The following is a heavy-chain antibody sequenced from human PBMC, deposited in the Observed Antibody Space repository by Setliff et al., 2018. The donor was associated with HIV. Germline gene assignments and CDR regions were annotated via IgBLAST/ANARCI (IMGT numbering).Heavy chain of an antibody. V-gene: IGHV3-23*01. J-gene: IGHJ3*02. CDR2: ISNSGEST. CDR3: ARVGYKDASDI. Sequence: GGSLRLSCAASGFSFSSYSMSWVRQAPGKGLEWVSSISNSGESTYYADSVQGRFTISRDNSKNTLYLQMDSLRIEDTAVYYCARVGYKDASDIWGQGTMVTVSS. CDR1: GFSFSSYS. D-gene: IGHD5-18*01.